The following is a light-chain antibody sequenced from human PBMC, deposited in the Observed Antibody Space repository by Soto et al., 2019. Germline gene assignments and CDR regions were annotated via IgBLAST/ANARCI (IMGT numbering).Light chain of an antibody. CDR2: GAS. Sequence: EIVLTQSPGTLSLSPGERATLSCRACQSVSSSYLAWYQQKPGQAPRLLIYGASSRATGIPDRFSGSGSGKDFTLTISRLEPEDFAVYYCQQYGRSPAFGGGTKVEIK. V-gene: IGKV3-20*01. CDR3: QQYGRSPA. CDR1: QSVSSSY. J-gene: IGKJ4*01.